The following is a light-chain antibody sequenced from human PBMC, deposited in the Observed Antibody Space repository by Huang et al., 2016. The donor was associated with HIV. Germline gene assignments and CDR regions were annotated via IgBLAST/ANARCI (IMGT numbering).Light chain of an antibody. J-gene: IGKJ4*01. CDR2: DAS. Sequence: QLTQSPSSLSASVGDRVTITCRASQGISNTLAWYQQKPGKAPKLLIYDASSLQTGPPSRFSGIGSGTDFTLTISSLQPEDCATYYCQQFNHYPLTFGGGTKVEIE. CDR3: QQFNHYPLT. CDR1: QGISNT. V-gene: IGKV1D-13*01.